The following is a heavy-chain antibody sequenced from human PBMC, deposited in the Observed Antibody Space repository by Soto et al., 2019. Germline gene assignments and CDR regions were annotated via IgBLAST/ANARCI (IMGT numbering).Heavy chain of an antibody. V-gene: IGHV1-18*01. D-gene: IGHD1-26*01. CDR3: ARARVSYALDY. CDR2: ISAYNGNT. CDR1: GYTFTSYG. J-gene: IGHJ4*02. Sequence: QVQLVQSGAEVKKPGASVKVSCKASGYTFTSYGISWVRQAPGQGLEWMGWISAYNGNTNYAQKLQGRVTMTTDTSTRTAYKELSSLRADDTVVYYCARARVSYALDYWGQGTLVTVSS.